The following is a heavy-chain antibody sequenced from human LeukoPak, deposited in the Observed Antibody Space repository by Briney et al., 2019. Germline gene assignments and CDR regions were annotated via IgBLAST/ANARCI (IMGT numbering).Heavy chain of an antibody. CDR1: GDSINRSTYY. Sequence: PSETLSLTCTVSGDSINRSTYYWAWIRQPPGKGLEWIVRVNYGRSPYVNPSLESRATISVDTSKTHFSLKMSSVTAADTAVYYCARSSGTATFSYWGQGTLVTVSS. CDR2: VNYGRSP. J-gene: IGHJ4*02. V-gene: IGHV4-39*02. D-gene: IGHD6-25*01. CDR3: ARSSGTATFSY.